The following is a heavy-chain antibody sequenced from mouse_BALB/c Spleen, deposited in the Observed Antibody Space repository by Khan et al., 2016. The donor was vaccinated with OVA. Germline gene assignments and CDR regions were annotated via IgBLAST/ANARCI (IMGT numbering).Heavy chain of an antibody. V-gene: IGHV2-9*02. J-gene: IGHJ2*01. CDR2: IWAGGST. Sequence: QVQLKQSGPGLVAPSQSLSITCTVSGFSLTSYGVHWVRQPPGKGLEWLGVIWAGGSTNYNSALMSRLSISKDNSKSQVFLKMNSLQTDDTGMYYFARLEDKWGQGTTLTVSS. CDR1: GFSLTSYG. CDR3: ARLEDK.